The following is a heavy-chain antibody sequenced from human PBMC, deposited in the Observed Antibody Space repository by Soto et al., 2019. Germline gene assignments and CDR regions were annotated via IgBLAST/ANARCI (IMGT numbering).Heavy chain of an antibody. Sequence: PSQTLSLTCAISGDSVSSKSAAWNWIRRSPSRGLEWLGRTYYRSQWCNDYAVSVKSRITINPDTSKNQFSLQLNSVTPEDTAVYYCARGWGLSGAAYFDSWGQGIMVNRLL. CDR3: ARGWGLSGAAYFDS. V-gene: IGHV6-1*01. D-gene: IGHD2-15*01. CDR2: TYYRSQWCN. CDR1: GDSVSSKSAA. J-gene: IGHJ4*02.